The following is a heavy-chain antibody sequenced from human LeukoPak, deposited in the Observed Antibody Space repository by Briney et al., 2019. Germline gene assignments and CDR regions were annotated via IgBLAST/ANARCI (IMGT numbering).Heavy chain of an antibody. J-gene: IGHJ4*02. V-gene: IGHV3-23*01. Sequence: GGSLRLSCAASGFTFSSYAMSWVRQAPRKGLEWVSAISGSGDSTLDADSVKGRFTISRDNSKNTLYLQMNSLRAEDTAIYFCARGLVGGQSAVYWGQGTLVTVSS. CDR2: ISGSGDST. CDR3: ARGLVGGQSAVY. D-gene: IGHD4-23*01. CDR1: GFTFSSYA.